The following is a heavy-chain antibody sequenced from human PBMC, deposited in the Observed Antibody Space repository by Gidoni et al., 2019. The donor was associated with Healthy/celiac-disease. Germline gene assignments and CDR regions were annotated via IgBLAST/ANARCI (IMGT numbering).Heavy chain of an antibody. D-gene: IGHD3-10*01. V-gene: IGHV3-33*01. CDR2: IWYDGSNK. CDR3: ARTYGSGSYYLLQPIYYYYYMDV. J-gene: IGHJ6*03. CDR1: GFTFSSYG. Sequence: QVQLVESGGGVVQPGRSLRLYCAASGFTFSSYGMHWVRQAPGKGLEWVAVIWYDGSNKYYADSVKGRFTISRDNSKNTLYLQMNSLRAEDTAVYYCARTYGSGSYYLLQPIYYYYYMDVWGKGTTVTVSS.